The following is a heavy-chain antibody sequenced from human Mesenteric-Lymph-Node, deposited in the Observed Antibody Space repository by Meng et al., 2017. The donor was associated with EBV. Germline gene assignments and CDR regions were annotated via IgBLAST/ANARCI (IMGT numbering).Heavy chain of an antibody. CDR3: AFRPTYYYDSSGYYYSQ. CDR1: GYTLTEPS. CDR2: FDPEDGET. Sequence: QGQLVQSGAEVKKPGASVKVSCKVSGYTLTEPSMHWVRQAPGKGLEWMGGFDPEDGETIYAQKFQGRVTMTEDPATDTAYMELSSLRSEDTAVYYCAFRPTYYYDSSGYYYSQWGQGTLVTVSS. J-gene: IGHJ4*02. D-gene: IGHD3-22*01. V-gene: IGHV1-24*01.